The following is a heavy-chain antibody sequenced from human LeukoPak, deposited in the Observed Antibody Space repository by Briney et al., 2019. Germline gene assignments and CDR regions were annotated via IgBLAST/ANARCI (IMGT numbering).Heavy chain of an antibody. CDR1: EFYW. J-gene: IGHJ4*02. V-gene: IGHV3-74*01. Sequence: PGGSLRLSCAASEFYWMHWVRQAPGKGLVWVSRINPDGSVTSYADSVKGRFTISRDNSKNTLYLQMNSLRVEDTAVYYCAKDLVRLGETALAGSPYWGQGTLVSVSS. CDR3: AKDLVRLGETALAGSPY. D-gene: IGHD3-10*01. CDR2: INPDGSVT.